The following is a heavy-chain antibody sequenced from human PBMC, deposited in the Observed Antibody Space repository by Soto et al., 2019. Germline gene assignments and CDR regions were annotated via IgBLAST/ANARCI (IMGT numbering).Heavy chain of an antibody. Sequence: SLRLSCAASGFTFSSHSMNWVRQAPGKGLEWVSSISSSGSYIYYADSLNGRFAISRDNAKNSLYLQMNSLRAEDTAVYYCASIPGGPPLRYFDYWGQGTLVTVS. CDR3: ASIPGGPPLRYFDY. V-gene: IGHV3-21*01. D-gene: IGHD3-10*01. CDR1: GFTFSSHS. J-gene: IGHJ4*02. CDR2: ISSSGSYI.